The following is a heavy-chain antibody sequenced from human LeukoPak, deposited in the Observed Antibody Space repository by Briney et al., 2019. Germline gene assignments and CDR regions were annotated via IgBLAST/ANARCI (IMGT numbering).Heavy chain of an antibody. CDR2: IKQDGSEK. Sequence: GESLRLSCAASGFTFSSYWMSWVRQAPGKGLEWVANIKQDGSEKYYVDSVKGRFTISRDNAKNSLYLQMSSLRAEDTAVYYCARDGIQLWLRDYWGQGTLVTVSS. CDR3: ARDGIQLWLRDY. CDR1: GFTFSSYW. D-gene: IGHD5-18*01. V-gene: IGHV3-7*01. J-gene: IGHJ4*02.